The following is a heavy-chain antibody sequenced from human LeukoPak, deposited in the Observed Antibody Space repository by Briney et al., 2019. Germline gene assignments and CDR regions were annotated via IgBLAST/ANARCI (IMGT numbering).Heavy chain of an antibody. CDR3: ARIVGATGDY. CDR1: GGSFSGYY. V-gene: IGHV4-34*01. CDR2: INHSGST. Sequence: SETLSLTCAVYGGSFSGYYWSWIRQPPGKGLEWIGEINHSGSTNYNPSLKSRVTISVDTSKNQFSLKLSSVTAADTAVYYCARIVGATGDYWGQGTLVTVSS. J-gene: IGHJ4*02. D-gene: IGHD1-26*01.